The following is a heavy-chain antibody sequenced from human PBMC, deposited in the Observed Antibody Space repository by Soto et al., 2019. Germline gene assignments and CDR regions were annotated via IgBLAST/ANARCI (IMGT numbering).Heavy chain of an antibody. CDR1: GGSINSSSYY. CDR3: ARLLYDSGGYYYFEY. J-gene: IGHJ4*02. CDR2: VYYSGRS. D-gene: IGHD3-22*01. Sequence: SETLSLTCTVSGGSINSSSYYWGRIRQLPGKGLEGFGRVYYSGRSNYNPPLNSRMTLSVARSKSQFSLKLTSVTAAYTAVYYCARLLYDSGGYYYFEYWGQGTLVTVSS. V-gene: IGHV4-39*01.